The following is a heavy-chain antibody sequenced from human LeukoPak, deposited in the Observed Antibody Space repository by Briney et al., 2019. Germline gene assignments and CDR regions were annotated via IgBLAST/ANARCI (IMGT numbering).Heavy chain of an antibody. Sequence: GGSLRLSCAASGFTFSHYAMHWVRQAPGKGLEWVAVISKDGSDKYYPGSVRGRFTISRDNSKNTIYLQMDSLRAEDTAIYYCARDYWWNYDYWGQGTLVTVSS. V-gene: IGHV3-30-3*01. CDR2: ISKDGSDK. D-gene: IGHD1-7*01. CDR3: ARDYWWNYDY. J-gene: IGHJ4*02. CDR1: GFTFSHYA.